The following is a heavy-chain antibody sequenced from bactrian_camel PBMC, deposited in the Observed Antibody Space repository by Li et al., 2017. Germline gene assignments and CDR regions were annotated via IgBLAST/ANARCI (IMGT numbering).Heavy chain of an antibody. D-gene: IGHD6*01. CDR1: GYTYSPYC. CDR2: INYAHGTI. J-gene: IGHJ6*01. Sequence: HVQLVESGGGSVQAGGSLRLSCVVSGYTYSPYCMGWFRQSAGKEREWVGWINYAHGTILYTDSVKGRFAIDIVSAKNTAYLHMSSLKTEDTAMYYCAAVRYGGSWYPLCRARSADFGYWGQGTQVTVS. CDR3: AAVRYGGSWYPLCRARSADFGY. V-gene: IGHV3S1*01.